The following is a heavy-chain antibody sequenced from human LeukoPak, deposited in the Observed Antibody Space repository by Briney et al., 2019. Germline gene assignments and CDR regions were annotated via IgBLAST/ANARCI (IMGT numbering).Heavy chain of an antibody. V-gene: IGHV1-18*01. D-gene: IGHD3-9*01. CDR3: ARSSSDISTGYLGP. J-gene: IGHJ5*02. Sequence: ASVKVSCKASGYTFTSYGISWVRQAPGQGLEWMGWISAYNGNTNYAQKLQGRVTMTTDTSTSTAYMELRSLRSDDTAVYYCARSSSDISTGYLGPWGQGTLVTVSS. CDR2: ISAYNGNT. CDR1: GYTFTSYG.